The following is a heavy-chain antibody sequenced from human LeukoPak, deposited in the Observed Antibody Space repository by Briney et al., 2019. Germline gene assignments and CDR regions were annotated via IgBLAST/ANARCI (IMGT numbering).Heavy chain of an antibody. V-gene: IGHV3-23*01. CDR3: AKDFGATIGILGYYMDV. CDR2: ISGSGGST. CDR1: GFTFSSYA. J-gene: IGHJ6*03. D-gene: IGHD1-26*01. Sequence: GGSLRLSCAASGFTFSSYAMSWVRQAPGKGLEWVSAISGSGGSTYYADSVKGRFTISRDNAKNSLYLQMNSLRAEDMALYYCAKDFGATIGILGYYMDVWGKGTTVTVSS.